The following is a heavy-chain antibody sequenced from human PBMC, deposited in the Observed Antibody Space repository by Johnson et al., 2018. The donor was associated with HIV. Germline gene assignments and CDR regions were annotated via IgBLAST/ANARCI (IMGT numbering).Heavy chain of an antibody. Sequence: MLLVESGGGVVRPGGSLRLSCAASGFTFDDYGMSWVRQAPGKGLEWVSGINWNGGSTGYADSVKGRFTISRDKAKNSLYLQMNSLRAEDGAVYYCAVLCSGCADAFDVWGQGTMVTVS. CDR2: INWNGGST. CDR1: GFTFDDYG. V-gene: IGHV3-20*04. D-gene: IGHD3-10*01. J-gene: IGHJ3*01. CDR3: AVLCSGCADAFDV.